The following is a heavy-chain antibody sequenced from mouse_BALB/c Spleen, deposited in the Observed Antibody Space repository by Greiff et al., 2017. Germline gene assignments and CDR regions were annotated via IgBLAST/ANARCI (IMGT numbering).Heavy chain of an antibody. CDR3: ADYDRYDAGAVGFDY. J-gene: IGHJ2*01. CDR1: GFNIKATY. V-gene: IGHV14-3*02. D-gene: IGHD2-14*01. Sequence: VHVTQSGAELVKPGASVQLSCPASGFNIKATYMHWVKQWPEQGLEWIGRIDPANGNTKYDPKFQGKATITADTSSNTAYLQLSSLTSEDTAVYYCADYDRYDAGAVGFDYWGQGTTLTVSS. CDR2: IDPANGNT.